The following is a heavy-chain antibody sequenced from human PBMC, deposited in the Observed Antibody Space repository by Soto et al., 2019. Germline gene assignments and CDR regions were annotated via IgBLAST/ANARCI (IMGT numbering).Heavy chain of an antibody. D-gene: IGHD6-13*01. J-gene: IGHJ6*03. CDR2: IIPILGIA. Sequence: QVQLVQSGAEVKKPGSSVKVSCKASGGTFSSYTISWVRQAPGQGLEWMGRIIPILGIANYAQKFQGRVTITADKSTSTAYMELSSLRSEDTAVYYCARDRGGSSGSHNYCYYMDVWGKGTTVTVSS. V-gene: IGHV1-69*08. CDR3: ARDRGGSSGSHNYCYYMDV. CDR1: GGTFSSYT.